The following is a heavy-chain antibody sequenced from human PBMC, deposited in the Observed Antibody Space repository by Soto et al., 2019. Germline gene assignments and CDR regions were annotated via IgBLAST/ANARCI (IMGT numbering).Heavy chain of an antibody. CDR2: ISDNGST. CDR3: AKMRGNYFNY. Sequence: SETLSLTCSVSGASISAYYWSWIRRPPGKGLEWVGYISDNGSTNYNSSLKSRVIISLDTSKNQFSLQLSSVTAADTALYYCAKMRGNYFNYWGQGTLVTVSS. V-gene: IGHV4-59*01. CDR1: GASISAYY. J-gene: IGHJ4*02.